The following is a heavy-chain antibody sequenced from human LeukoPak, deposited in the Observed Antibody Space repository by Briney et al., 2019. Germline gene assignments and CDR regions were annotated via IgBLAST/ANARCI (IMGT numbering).Heavy chain of an antibody. J-gene: IGHJ4*02. CDR3: ATLSLGYCSSTSCFNY. D-gene: IGHD2-2*01. Sequence: ASVKVSCKASGYTFTSYYMHWVRQAPGQGLEWMGWINPNSGGTNYAQKFQGRVTMTRDTSISTAYMELSRLRFDDTAVYYCATLSLGYCSSTSCFNYWGQGTLVTVSS. CDR1: GYTFTSYY. V-gene: IGHV1-2*02. CDR2: INPNSGGT.